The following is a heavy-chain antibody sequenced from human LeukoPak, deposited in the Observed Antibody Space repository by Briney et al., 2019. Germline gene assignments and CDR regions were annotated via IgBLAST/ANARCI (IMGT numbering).Heavy chain of an antibody. V-gene: IGHV3-23*01. D-gene: IGHD1-7*01. CDR3: AIEGTTIQI. CDR1: GFTFSSYA. Sequence: GGSLRLSCAASGFTFSSYAMNWVRQAPGKGLEWVSVIGGSGGSTYYADSVKGRFTISRDNSKNTLYLQMNSLRAEDTAIYYCAIEGTTIQIGDQGTLVTVSS. J-gene: IGHJ4*02. CDR2: IGGSGGST.